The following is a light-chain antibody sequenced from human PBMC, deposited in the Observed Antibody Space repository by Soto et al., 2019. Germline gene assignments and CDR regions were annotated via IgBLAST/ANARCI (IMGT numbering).Light chain of an antibody. Sequence: QAVVTQEPSLTVSPGGTVTLTCGSSTGPVTRTNFPYWFQQKPGQAPTTLIYETSNKHSWTPARFAGSLLGGKAALTLSGAQPDDEADYYCILSYGGPRVFGGGTKLTVL. J-gene: IGLJ3*02. V-gene: IGLV7-46*01. CDR3: ILSYGGPRV. CDR1: TGPVTRTNF. CDR2: ETS.